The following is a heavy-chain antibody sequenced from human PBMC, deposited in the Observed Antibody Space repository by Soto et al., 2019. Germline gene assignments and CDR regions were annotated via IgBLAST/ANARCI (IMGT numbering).Heavy chain of an antibody. Sequence: SVKVSFKASGFTFTSSAVQWLRQARGQRLEWIGWIVVGSGNTNYAQKFQERVTITRDMSTSTAYMELSSLRSEDTAVYYCAAAPTVTTFPYYYYGMDVWGQGTTVTVSS. CDR2: IVVGSGNT. D-gene: IGHD4-17*01. J-gene: IGHJ6*02. CDR1: GFTFTSSA. V-gene: IGHV1-58*01. CDR3: AAAPTVTTFPYYYYGMDV.